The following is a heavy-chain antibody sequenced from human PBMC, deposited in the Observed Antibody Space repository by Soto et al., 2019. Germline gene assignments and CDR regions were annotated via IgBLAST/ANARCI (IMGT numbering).Heavy chain of an antibody. Sequence: SVKVSCKASGYTFTSYYMHWVRQAPGQGLEWMGGIIPIFGTANYAQKFQGRITITADESTSTAYMELSSLRSEDTAVYYCARDIWRYYGDYPDYYYYGMDVWGQGTTVTVSS. CDR1: GYTFTSYY. CDR3: ARDIWRYYGDYPDYYYYGMDV. V-gene: IGHV1-69*13. D-gene: IGHD4-17*01. J-gene: IGHJ6*02. CDR2: IIPIFGTA.